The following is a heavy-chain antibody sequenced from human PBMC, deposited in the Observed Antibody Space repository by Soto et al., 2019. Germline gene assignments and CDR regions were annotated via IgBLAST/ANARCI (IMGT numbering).Heavy chain of an antibody. D-gene: IGHD3-22*01. CDR3: AGEGGYYDSSGRDAFDI. V-gene: IGHV1-2*04. CDR2: INPNSGGT. CDR1: GYTFTGYY. J-gene: IGHJ3*02. Sequence: ASVKVSCKASGYTFTGYYMHWVRQAPGQGLEWMGWINPNSGGTNYAQKFQGWVTMTRDTSISTAYMELSSMRSEDTAVYYCAGEGGYYDSSGRDAFDIWGEGTMVTVSS.